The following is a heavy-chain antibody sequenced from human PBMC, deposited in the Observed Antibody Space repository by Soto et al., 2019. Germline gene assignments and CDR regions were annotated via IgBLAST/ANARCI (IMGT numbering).Heavy chain of an antibody. CDR2: IYYSGGT. CDR3: ARRGYSYGLDY. D-gene: IGHD5-18*01. CDR1: GGSISSSSYY. J-gene: IGHJ4*02. V-gene: IGHV4-39*01. Sequence: SETLSLTCTVSGGSISSSSYYWGWIRQPPGKGLEWIGSIYYSGGTYYNPSLKSRVTISVDTSKNQFSLKLSSVTAADTAVYYCARRGYSYGLDYWGQGTLVTVSS.